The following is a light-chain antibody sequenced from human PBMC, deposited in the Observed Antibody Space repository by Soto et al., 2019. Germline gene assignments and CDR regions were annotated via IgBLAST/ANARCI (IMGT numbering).Light chain of an antibody. V-gene: IGKV3-20*01. J-gene: IGKJ1*01. Sequence: EIVLTQSPGTLSLSPGEIATLSCRASQSVSSSNLAWYQQKPGQTPRLLIYDASSRASGIPDRFSGSGSGTDFTLTITRLEPEDFAVYYCQQYGSPPPTFGQGTKVEI. CDR1: QSVSSSN. CDR3: QQYGSPPPT. CDR2: DAS.